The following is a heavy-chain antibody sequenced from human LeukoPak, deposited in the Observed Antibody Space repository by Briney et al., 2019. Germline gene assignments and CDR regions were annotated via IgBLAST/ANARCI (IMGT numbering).Heavy chain of an antibody. CDR3: VGMYYYDSSADYYMDV. Sequence: GGSLRLSCAASGFTFSSYSMNWVRQAPGKGLEWVSYISSSSSTIYYADSVKGRFTISRDNAKNSLYLQMNSLRAEDTAVYYCVGMYYYDSSADYYMDVWGKGTTVTVSS. J-gene: IGHJ6*03. CDR1: GFTFSSYS. CDR2: ISSSSSTI. V-gene: IGHV3-48*01. D-gene: IGHD3-22*01.